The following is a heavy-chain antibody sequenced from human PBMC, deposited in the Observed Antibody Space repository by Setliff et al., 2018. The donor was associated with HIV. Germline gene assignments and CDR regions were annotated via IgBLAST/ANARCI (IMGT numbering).Heavy chain of an antibody. CDR2: VSHTGST. J-gene: IGHJ3*02. CDR1: GGSLSGYC. Sequence: SETLSLTCAVYGGSLSGYCWRWIRQPPGKGLEWIGDVSHTGSTNYNPSLKSRITISADTPKNQFSLKLSSVTAADTAVYYYAREGTYSGTYWVRRVASFDIWGQGTMVTVSS. CDR3: AREGTYSGTYWVRRVASFDI. D-gene: IGHD1-26*01. V-gene: IGHV4-34*01.